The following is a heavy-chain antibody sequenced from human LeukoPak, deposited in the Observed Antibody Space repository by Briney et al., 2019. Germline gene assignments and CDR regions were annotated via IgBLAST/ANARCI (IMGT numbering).Heavy chain of an antibody. V-gene: IGHV3-30*03. CDR3: VRAVGGNDGRTFGY. CDR2: ISYDGSNK. Sequence: QPGGSLRPSCAASGLTFSSYGMHWVRQAPGKGLEWMAVISYDGSNKYYADSVKGRFTISRDNAKNTLYLQMNSLRAEDTAMYYCVRAVGGNDGRTFGYWAQGTLVTVSS. J-gene: IGHJ4*02. CDR1: GLTFSSYG. D-gene: IGHD3-3*01.